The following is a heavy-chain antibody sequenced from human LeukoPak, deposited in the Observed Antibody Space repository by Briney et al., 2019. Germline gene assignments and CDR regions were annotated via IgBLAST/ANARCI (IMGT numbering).Heavy chain of an antibody. CDR1: GVTFGSYA. CDR2: TVGSGSDT. D-gene: IGHD1-1*01. V-gene: IGHV3-23*01. CDR3: AKGGASGRRYFFDY. Sequence: PGGSLRLSCAASGVTFGSYAMSWVRQAPAKGLEWVSTTVGSGSDTYYADSVKGRFTISRDNSKNTLYLQMNSLRAEDTAVYYCAKGGASGRRYFFDYWGQGTLVSVSS. J-gene: IGHJ4*02.